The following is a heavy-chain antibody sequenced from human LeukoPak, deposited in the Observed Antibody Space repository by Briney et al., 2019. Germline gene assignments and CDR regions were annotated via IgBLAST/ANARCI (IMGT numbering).Heavy chain of an antibody. J-gene: IGHJ4*02. CDR3: ARDSGYSYCNFDY. D-gene: IGHD5-18*01. CDR1: GYTFTGYY. Sequence: GASVKVSCKASGYTFTGYYMHWVRQAPGQGLERMGWINPNSGGTNYAQKFQGRVTMTRDTSISTAYMELSRLRSDDTAVYYCARDSGYSYCNFDYWGQGTLVTVSS. CDR2: INPNSGGT. V-gene: IGHV1-2*02.